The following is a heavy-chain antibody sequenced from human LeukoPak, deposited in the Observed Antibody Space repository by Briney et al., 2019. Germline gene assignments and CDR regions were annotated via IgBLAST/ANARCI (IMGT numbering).Heavy chain of an antibody. D-gene: IGHD6-13*01. CDR3: ARKEMAAAGKGAFDY. Sequence: HPGRSLRLSCAASGFTFNIYSMYWVRQAPGKGLEWVASMSSDASSEYYADSVKGRFTISRDNSKNMLYLQINSLRAEDTAVYHCARKEMAAAGKGAFDYWGQGTLVTVSS. J-gene: IGHJ4*02. CDR1: GFTFNIYS. CDR2: MSSDASSE. V-gene: IGHV3-30*04.